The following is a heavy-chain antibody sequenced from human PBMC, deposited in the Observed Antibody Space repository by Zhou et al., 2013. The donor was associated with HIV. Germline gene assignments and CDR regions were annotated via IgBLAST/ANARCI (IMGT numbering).Heavy chain of an antibody. CDR3: ARASGRDGYNYGGFDY. J-gene: IGHJ4*02. CDR1: GYTFTSYY. D-gene: IGHD5-12*01. V-gene: IGHV1-46*01. Sequence: QVQLVQSGAEVKKPGASVKVPCKASGYTFTSYYMHWVRQAPGQGLEWMGMINPSGGSTSYAQKFQGRVTMTRDTSTSTVYMELSSLRSEDTAVYYCARASGRDGYNYGGFDYWGQGTLVTVSS. CDR2: INPSGGST.